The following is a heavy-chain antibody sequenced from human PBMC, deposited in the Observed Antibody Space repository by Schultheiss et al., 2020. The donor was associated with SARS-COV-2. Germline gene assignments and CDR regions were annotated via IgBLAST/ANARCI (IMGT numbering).Heavy chain of an antibody. D-gene: IGHD3-3*01. Sequence: SETLSLTCTVSGGSISSDYWSWVRQPPGKGLEWIGYIYYSGSTNYNPSLKSRVTISVDTSKNQFSLKLSSVTAADTAVYYCARRTDFWSGYYLDYWGQGTLVTVSS. CDR2: IYYSGST. V-gene: IGHV4-59*12. CDR1: GGSISSDY. J-gene: IGHJ4*02. CDR3: ARRTDFWSGYYLDY.